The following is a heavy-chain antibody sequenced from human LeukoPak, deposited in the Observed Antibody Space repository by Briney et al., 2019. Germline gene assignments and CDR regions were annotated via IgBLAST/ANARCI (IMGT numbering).Heavy chain of an antibody. CDR1: GYTFTSYG. CDR2: TSAYNGTT. V-gene: IGHV1-18*01. CDR3: ARGAAVAGPRGDY. D-gene: IGHD6-19*01. J-gene: IGHJ4*02. Sequence: ASVKVSCKASGYTFTSYGIGWVRQAPGQEIKWIWWTSAYNGTTNYAQKLQGRVTMTTDTSTSTAYMELRSLRSDDTAVYYCARGAAVAGPRGDYWGQGTLVTVSS.